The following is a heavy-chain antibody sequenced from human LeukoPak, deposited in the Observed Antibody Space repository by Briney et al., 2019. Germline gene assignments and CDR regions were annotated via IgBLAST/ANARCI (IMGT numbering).Heavy chain of an antibody. CDR3: TSTYDFWSGYRY. Sequence: PGGSLRLSCAASRFTFSNAWMSWVRQAPGKGLEWVGRIKSKTDGGTTDSAAPVKGRFTISRDDSKNTLYLQMNSLKTEDTAVYYCTSTYDFWSGYRYWGQGTLVTVSP. J-gene: IGHJ4*02. D-gene: IGHD3-3*01. CDR2: IKSKTDGGTT. V-gene: IGHV3-15*01. CDR1: RFTFSNAW.